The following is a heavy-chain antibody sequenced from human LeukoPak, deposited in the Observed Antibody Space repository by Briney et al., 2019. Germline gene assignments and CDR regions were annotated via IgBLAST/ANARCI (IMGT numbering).Heavy chain of an antibody. Sequence: SQTLSLTCAMSGDSVSSISVAWNWIRQSPSRGLEWLGRTYYRSKWYIDYAVSVKSRITINPDTSKNQFSLQLNSVTPEDTAVSYCARAEAPNYYYGMDVWGQGTTVTVSS. CDR3: ARAEAPNYYYGMDV. CDR2: TYYRSKWYI. V-gene: IGHV6-1*01. CDR1: GDSVSSISVA. J-gene: IGHJ6*02.